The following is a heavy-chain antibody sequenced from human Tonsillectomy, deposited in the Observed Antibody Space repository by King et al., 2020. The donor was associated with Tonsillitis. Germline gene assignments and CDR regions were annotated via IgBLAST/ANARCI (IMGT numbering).Heavy chain of an antibody. CDR1: GGSISNYY. V-gene: IGHV4-59*01. CDR2: IYYSES. J-gene: IGHJ4*02. D-gene: IGHD3-3*01. Sequence: VQLQESGPGLVKTSETLSLTCTVSGGSISNYYWSWIRQPPGKGLEWIGYIYYSESNYNPSLKSRVTISVDTSKNQFSLKLTSVTAADTAVYYCTRSRTTDFWSGPFDYWGQGTLVTVSS. CDR3: TRSRTTDFWSGPFDY.